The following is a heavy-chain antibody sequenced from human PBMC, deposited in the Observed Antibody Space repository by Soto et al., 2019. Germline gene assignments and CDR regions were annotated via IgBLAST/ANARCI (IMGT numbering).Heavy chain of an antibody. Sequence: SETLSLTCAVSGGSISNSNWWSWVRQPPGKGLEWIGNIYHSGSTNYNPSLKSRVTISIDKSNNQFSLKLSSVTAADTSVYYCARVGHKYGYFHFDYWGQGTLVTVSS. V-gene: IGHV4-4*02. D-gene: IGHD5-18*01. CDR2: IYHSGST. CDR1: GGSISNSNW. CDR3: ARVGHKYGYFHFDY. J-gene: IGHJ4*02.